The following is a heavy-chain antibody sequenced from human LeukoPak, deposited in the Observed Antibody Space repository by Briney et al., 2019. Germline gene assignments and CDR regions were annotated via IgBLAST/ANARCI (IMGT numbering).Heavy chain of an antibody. J-gene: IGHJ4*02. CDR2: ISSSSSTI. Sequence: PGGSLRLSCAASGFTFSSYSMNWVRQAPGKGLEWVSYISSSSSTIYYADSVKGRFTISRDNAKNSLYLQMNSLRAEDTAVYYCASIMTTVTTPDFDYWGQGTLVTVSS. CDR3: ASIMTTVTTPDFDY. V-gene: IGHV3-48*04. CDR1: GFTFSSYS. D-gene: IGHD4-17*01.